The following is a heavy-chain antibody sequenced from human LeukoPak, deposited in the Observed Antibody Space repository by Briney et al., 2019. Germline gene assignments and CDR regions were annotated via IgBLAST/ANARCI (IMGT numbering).Heavy chain of an antibody. D-gene: IGHD3-3*01. J-gene: IGHJ6*02. CDR1: GYTFTTYA. CDR2: INAGNGNT. CDR3: ARGGITIFGVVIIRDYYGMDV. V-gene: IGHV1-3*01. Sequence: ASVTVSCKASGYTFTTYAMHWVRQAPGQRLEWMGWINAGNGNTKYSQKFQGRVTITRDTSASTAYMEVSSLRSEDTAVYYCARGGITIFGVVIIRDYYGMDVWGQGTTVTVSS.